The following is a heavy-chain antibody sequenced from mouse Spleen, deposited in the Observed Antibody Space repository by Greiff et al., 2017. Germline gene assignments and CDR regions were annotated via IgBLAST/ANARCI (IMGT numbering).Heavy chain of an antibody. D-gene: IGHD2-1*01. J-gene: IGHJ3*01. CDR3: ARDYGNYVIAY. Sequence: QVQLQQSGPELVKPGASVKMSCKASGYTFTSYYIHWVKQRPGQGLEWIGWIYPGDGSTKYNEKFKGKTTLTADKSSSTAYMLLSSLTSEDSAIYFCARDYGNYVIAYWGQGTLVTVSA. CDR2: IYPGDGST. V-gene: IGHV1S56*01. CDR1: GYTFTSYY.